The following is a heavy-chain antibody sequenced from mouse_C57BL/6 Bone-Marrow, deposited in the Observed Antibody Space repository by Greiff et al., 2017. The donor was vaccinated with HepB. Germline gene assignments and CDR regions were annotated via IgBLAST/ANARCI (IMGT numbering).Heavy chain of an antibody. CDR1: GFTFSDYH. J-gene: IGHJ1*03. V-gene: IGHV5-16*01. D-gene: IGHD1-1*01. CDR3: ARDRGYGSSYVWYFDV. Sequence: EVKLVESEGGLVQPGSSMKLSCTASGFTFSDYHMAWVRQVPEKGLEWVANINYDGSSTYYLDSLKSRFIISRDNAKNILYLQMSSLKSEDTATYYCARDRGYGSSYVWYFDVWGTGTTVTVSS. CDR2: INYDGSST.